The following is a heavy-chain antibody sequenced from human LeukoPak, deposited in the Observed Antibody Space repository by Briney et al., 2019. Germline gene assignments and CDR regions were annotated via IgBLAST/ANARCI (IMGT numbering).Heavy chain of an antibody. CDR1: GGSISSSSYY. Sequence: SETLSLTCTVSGGSISSSSYYWGWIRQPPGKGLEWIGSIYYSGSTYYNPSLKSRVTISVDTSKNQFSLKLSSVTAADTAVYYCASQPLGKSDAFDIWGQGTMVTVSS. CDR3: ASQPLGKSDAFDI. CDR2: IYYSGST. J-gene: IGHJ3*02. D-gene: IGHD1-14*01. V-gene: IGHV4-39*07.